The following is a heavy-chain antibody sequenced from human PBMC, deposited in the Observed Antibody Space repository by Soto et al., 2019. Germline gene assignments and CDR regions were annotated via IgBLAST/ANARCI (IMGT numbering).Heavy chain of an antibody. J-gene: IGHJ6*02. Sequence: PSWTLSLTCAFYCPSFSGYYCSWIRQPPGKGLEWIGDINHSGSTNYDPSLKSRVTISLDTSKNQCSLKLSSVTAADTAVYYCARGRTRYYYYYGMDVWGQGTTVT. D-gene: IGHD1-1*01. CDR2: INHSGST. CDR3: ARGRTRYYYYYGMDV. CDR1: CPSFSGYY. V-gene: IGHV4-34*01.